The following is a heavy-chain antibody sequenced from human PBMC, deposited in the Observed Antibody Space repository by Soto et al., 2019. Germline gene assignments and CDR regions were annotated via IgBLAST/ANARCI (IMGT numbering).Heavy chain of an antibody. Sequence: QVQLVQSGAEVKKPGASVKVSCKASGYTFTSYDINWVRQATGQGLEWMGWMNPNSGNTGYAQKFQGRVTMTRNTSISTGYMELSSLRSEDTAVYYCARGINYYASGDDAFDIWGQGTMVTVSS. J-gene: IGHJ3*02. CDR3: ARGINYYASGDDAFDI. V-gene: IGHV1-8*01. CDR1: GYTFTSYD. D-gene: IGHD3-10*01. CDR2: MNPNSGNT.